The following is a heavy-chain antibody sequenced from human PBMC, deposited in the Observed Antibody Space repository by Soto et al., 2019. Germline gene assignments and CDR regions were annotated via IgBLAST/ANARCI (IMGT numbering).Heavy chain of an antibody. CDR3: TRDINTIFGVSYYFDY. CDR1: GFTFGDYA. D-gene: IGHD3-3*01. CDR2: IRSKAYGGTT. V-gene: IGHV3-49*03. Sequence: GSLRLSCTASGFTFGDYAMSWFRQAPGKGLEWVGFIRSKAYGGTTEYAASVKGRFTISRDDSKSIAYLQMNSLKTEDTAVYYCTRDINTIFGVSYYFDYWGQGTLVTVSS. J-gene: IGHJ4*02.